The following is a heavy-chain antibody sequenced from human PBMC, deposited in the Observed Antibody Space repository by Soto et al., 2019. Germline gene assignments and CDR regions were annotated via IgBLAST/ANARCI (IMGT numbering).Heavy chain of an antibody. CDR3: ASQMGVTGPYEQYYGMDV. CDR1: GGTFSSYA. CDR2: IIPILGTA. V-gene: IGHV1-69*12. Sequence: QVQLVQSGAEVKKPGSSVKVSCKASGGTFSSYAISWVRQAPGQGLEWMGGIIPILGTANYAQKFQGRVTITADESPSTAYMALSSLRSEETAVYYCASQMGVTGPYEQYYGMDVWGQGTRVTVPS. J-gene: IGHJ6*02. D-gene: IGHD1-20*01.